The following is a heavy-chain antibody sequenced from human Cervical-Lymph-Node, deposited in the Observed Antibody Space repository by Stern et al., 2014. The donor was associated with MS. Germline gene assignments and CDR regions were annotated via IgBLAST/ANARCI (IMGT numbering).Heavy chain of an antibody. V-gene: IGHV4-61*02. J-gene: IGHJ5*02. Sequence: QVQLQESGPGLVKPSQTLSLTCTVSGGSISSRTYSWSWIRQPAGKGLEWIGHIYYSGSANNNPSLKSRVPISIAPSKTQFSLQLSSVTAADTALYYCARDRGVGWFDPWGQGTLVTVSS. D-gene: IGHD1-26*01. CDR2: IYYSGSA. CDR1: GGSISSRTYS. CDR3: ARDRGVGWFDP.